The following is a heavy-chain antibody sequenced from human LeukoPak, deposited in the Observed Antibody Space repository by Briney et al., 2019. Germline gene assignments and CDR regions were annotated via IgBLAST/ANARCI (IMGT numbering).Heavy chain of an antibody. J-gene: IGHJ4*02. CDR1: GYSFPSYW. V-gene: IGHV5-51*01. Sequence: GASVKVSCKGSGYSFPSYWIGWVRQMPGKGLEWMAIIYPGDSDTRYSPSFQGQVTISADKSISTAYLQWSSLKASDTAMYYCARRQGITWYIDYWGQGTLVTVSS. CDR2: IYPGDSDT. CDR3: ARRQGITWYIDY. D-gene: IGHD2-21*01.